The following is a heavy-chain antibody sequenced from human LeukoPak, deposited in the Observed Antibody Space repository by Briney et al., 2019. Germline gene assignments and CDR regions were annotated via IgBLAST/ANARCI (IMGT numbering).Heavy chain of an antibody. CDR3: AKDLRIMITFGGVIDY. D-gene: IGHD3-16*02. Sequence: GGSLRLSCAASGFTFSNYAMSWVRQAPERGLEWVSTISSRGDSTYDADSVKGRFTISRDNSKNSLYLQMNNVRAEDTAVYYCAKDLRIMITFGGVIDYWGQGTLVTVSS. CDR2: ISSRGDST. V-gene: IGHV3-23*01. J-gene: IGHJ4*02. CDR1: GFTFSNYA.